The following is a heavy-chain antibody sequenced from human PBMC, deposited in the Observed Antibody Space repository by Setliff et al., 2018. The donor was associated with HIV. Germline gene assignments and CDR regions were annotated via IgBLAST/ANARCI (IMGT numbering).Heavy chain of an antibody. D-gene: IGHD6-25*01. CDR2: INRSGGS. J-gene: IGHJ2*01. CDR3: ARGQRLHGVQPPYWYFDL. V-gene: IGHV4-34*01. CDR1: GGSFSDSS. Sequence: ETLSLTCAVFGGSFSDSSWNWLRQAPGTGLEWVGEINRSGGSNYNSSLKSRVTISIDASKFQFSLTLDSLTAADMAVYYCARGQRLHGVQPPYWYFDLWGRGSLVTVSS.